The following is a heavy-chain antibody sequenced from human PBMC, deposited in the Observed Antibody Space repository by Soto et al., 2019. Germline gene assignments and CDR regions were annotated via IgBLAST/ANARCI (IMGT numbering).Heavy chain of an antibody. CDR2: IKSKTDGGTT. CDR3: TTADYYYYYYYMDV. J-gene: IGHJ6*03. CDR1: GFTFSSAW. V-gene: IGHV3-15*01. Sequence: PGGSLRLSCAASGFTFSSAWMSWVRQAPGKGLEWVGRIKSKTDGGTTDYAAPVKGRFTISRDDSKNTLYLQMNSLKTEDTAVYYCTTADYYYYYYYMDVWGKGTTVTVSS.